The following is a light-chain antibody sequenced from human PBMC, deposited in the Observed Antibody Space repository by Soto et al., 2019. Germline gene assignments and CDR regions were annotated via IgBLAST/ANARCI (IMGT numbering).Light chain of an antibody. CDR1: SSDVGGYNY. Sequence: QSALTQPASVSGCPGQSITISCTGTSSDVGGYNYVSWYQQHPGKAPKLMIYDVSNRPSGVSNRFSGSKSGNTASLTISGLQAEDEAYYYCSSYTSSSTLVFGTGTKLTVL. V-gene: IGLV2-14*01. CDR3: SSYTSSSTLV. J-gene: IGLJ1*01. CDR2: DVS.